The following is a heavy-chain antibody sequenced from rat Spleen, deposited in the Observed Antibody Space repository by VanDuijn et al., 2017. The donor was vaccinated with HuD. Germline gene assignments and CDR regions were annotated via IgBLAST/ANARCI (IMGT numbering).Heavy chain of an antibody. Sequence: EVQLVESGGGLVQPGRSLKLSCAASGFTFSDYNMAWVRQAPKKGLEWVATISYDGSSTYYRDSVKGRFTISRDNAKSTLYLQMNSLRSEDTATYYCARPRYNYDWFAYWGKGTLVTVSS. CDR2: ISYDGSST. D-gene: IGHD1-5*01. CDR1: GFTFSDYN. J-gene: IGHJ3*01. V-gene: IGHV5-7*01. CDR3: ARPRYNYDWFAY.